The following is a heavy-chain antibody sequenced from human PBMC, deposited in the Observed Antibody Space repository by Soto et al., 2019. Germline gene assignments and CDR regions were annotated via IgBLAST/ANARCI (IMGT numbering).Heavy chain of an antibody. V-gene: IGHV3-30*18. CDR3: AKCSTPNGLRIEY. Sequence: QVQLVESGGGVVQPGRSLRLSCVVSGFSFSSYGMHWVRQAPGKGLEWVSVISYDGSEKYYADSVKGRFTISRDNSKNTLYLQMNSLRAEDTAVYYCAKCSTPNGLRIEYWGQGTLVTVSS. CDR1: GFSFSSYG. D-gene: IGHD3-10*02. CDR2: ISYDGSEK. J-gene: IGHJ4*02.